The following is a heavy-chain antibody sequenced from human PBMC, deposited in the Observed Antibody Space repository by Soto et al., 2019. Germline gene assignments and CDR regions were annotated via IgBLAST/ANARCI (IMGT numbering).Heavy chain of an antibody. CDR3: ARRYGGNFDY. CDR1: GDSISSGAYY. J-gene: IGHJ4*02. CDR2: IYYSGST. V-gene: IGHV4-31*03. Sequence: PSETLSLTCTVSGDSISSGAYYWSWIRQHPGKGLEWIGYIYYSGSTYYNPSLKSRVTISVDTSKNQFSLKLSSVTAADTAVYYCARRYGGNFDYWGQGTLVTVSS. D-gene: IGHD2-15*01.